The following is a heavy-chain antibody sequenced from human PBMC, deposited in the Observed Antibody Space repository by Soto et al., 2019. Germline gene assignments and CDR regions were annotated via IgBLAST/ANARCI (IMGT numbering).Heavy chain of an antibody. J-gene: IGHJ6*02. D-gene: IGHD1-26*01. CDR1: GYTFTSYA. CDR3: AREREGWYYYSDMDV. CDR2: INAGNGNT. V-gene: IGHV1-3*01. Sequence: ASVKVSCKASGYTFTSYAMHWVRQAPGQRLEWMGWINAGNGNTKYSQKFQGRVTITRDTSASTAYMELSSLRSEDTAVYYCAREREGWYYYSDMDVWGQGTTVTVSS.